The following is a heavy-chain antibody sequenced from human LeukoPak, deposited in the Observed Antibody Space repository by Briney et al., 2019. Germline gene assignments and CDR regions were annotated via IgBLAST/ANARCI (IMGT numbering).Heavy chain of an antibody. V-gene: IGHV5-51*07. J-gene: IGHJ4*02. D-gene: IGHD3-3*01. CDR3: ARSRVFTHFDY. Sequence: GESLKIYCKGSGYSFTSYWIGWVHQMPGRGLEWMGIIYPGDSDTTYSPSFQGQVTMSADKSISTAYLQWSSLKASDTAMYYCARSRVFTHFDYWGQGTLVTVSS. CDR1: GYSFTSYW. CDR2: IYPGDSDT.